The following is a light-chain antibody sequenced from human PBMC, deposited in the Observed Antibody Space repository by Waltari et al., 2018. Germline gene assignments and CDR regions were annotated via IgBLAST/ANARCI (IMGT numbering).Light chain of an antibody. V-gene: IGLV1-44*01. J-gene: IGLJ3*02. Sequence: QXVLIQPHSASGTPXXXXXIFCSXXXSXXXXXXXXXPQPLPGTSPQLLIYNKNLRPSGAPDRFSGSKSGTSASLALSGIQSEDEADYHCSAWDDNLIGPAFGGGTKLTVL. CDR3: SAWDDNLIGPA. CDR1: XSXXXXXX. CDR2: NKN.